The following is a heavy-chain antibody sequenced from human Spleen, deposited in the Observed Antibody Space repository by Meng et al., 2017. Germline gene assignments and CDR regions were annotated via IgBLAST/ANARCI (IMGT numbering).Heavy chain of an antibody. J-gene: IGHJ4*02. D-gene: IGHD6-13*01. Sequence: GGSLRLSCAASGFTFTNFGIHWVRQAPGKGLEWVALIWSDGSKKYYADSVKGRFTISRDDSRNTLYLQMNTLRDEDTAVYYCVRGDGGIAAAGPFGFWGQGTLVTVSS. CDR1: GFTFTNFG. CDR2: IWSDGSKK. V-gene: IGHV3-30*02. CDR3: VRGDGGIAAAGPFGF.